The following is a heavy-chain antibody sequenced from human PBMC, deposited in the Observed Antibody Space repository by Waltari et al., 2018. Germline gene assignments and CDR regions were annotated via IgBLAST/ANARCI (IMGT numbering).Heavy chain of an antibody. D-gene: IGHD3-3*01. Sequence: QVQLQQWGAGLLKPSETLSLPCAVYGASFSGYYWSWIRAPPGPGLEWIGEINPSGSTNYNPSLKGRVTISVETSKNQFSLKLSSVTAADTAVYYCARGITYYDFWSGYSTSHFDYWGQGTLVTVSS. CDR3: ARGITYYDFWSGYSTSHFDY. CDR1: GASFSGYY. J-gene: IGHJ4*02. V-gene: IGHV4-34*01. CDR2: INPSGST.